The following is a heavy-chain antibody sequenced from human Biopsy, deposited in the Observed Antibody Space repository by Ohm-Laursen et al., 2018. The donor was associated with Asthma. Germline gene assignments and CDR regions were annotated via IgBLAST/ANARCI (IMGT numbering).Heavy chain of an antibody. CDR3: ARAIGTGDWYFDV. CDR2: IYYSGST. Sequence: SDTLSLTCAVSGDSISSNSWWTWVRQSPGRGLEWIGEIYYSGSTNYHPSLKGRVTIPVAKSKNQFSLRLTSVTAADTAVYYCARAIGTGDWYFDVWGRGTLVTVSS. V-gene: IGHV4-4*02. J-gene: IGHJ2*01. CDR1: GDSISSNSW. D-gene: IGHD1-1*01.